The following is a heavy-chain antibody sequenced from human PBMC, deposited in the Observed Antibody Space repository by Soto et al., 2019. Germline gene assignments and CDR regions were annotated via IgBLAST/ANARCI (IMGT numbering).Heavy chain of an antibody. CDR3: ARLLFGEYDYYYYGMDV. CDR2: IYYSGST. V-gene: IGHV4-39*01. J-gene: IGHJ6*02. Sequence: SETLSLTCTVSGGSISSSSYYWGWIRQPPGKGLEWIGSIYYSGSTYYNPSLKSRVTISVDTSKNQFSLKLSSVTAADTAVYYCARLLFGEYDYYYYGMDVWGQGTTVTVSS. CDR1: GGSISSSSYY. D-gene: IGHD3-10*02.